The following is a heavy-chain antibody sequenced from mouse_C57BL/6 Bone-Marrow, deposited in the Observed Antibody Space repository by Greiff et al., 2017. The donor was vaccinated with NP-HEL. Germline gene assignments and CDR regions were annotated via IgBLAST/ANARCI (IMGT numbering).Heavy chain of an antibody. CDR3: ASLCRRGFYAMDY. D-gene: IGHD6-5*01. J-gene: IGHJ4*01. V-gene: IGHV1-19*01. CDR1: GYTFTDYY. Sequence: EVQLQQSGPVLVKPGASVKMSCKASGYTFTDYYMNWVKQSHGKSLEWIGVINPYNGGTSYNQKFKGKATLTVDKSSSTAYMELNSLTSEDSAVYYCASLCRRGFYAMDYWGQGTSVTVSS. CDR2: INPYNGGT.